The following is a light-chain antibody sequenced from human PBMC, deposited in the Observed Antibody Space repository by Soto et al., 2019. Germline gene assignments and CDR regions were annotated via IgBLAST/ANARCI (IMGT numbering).Light chain of an antibody. V-gene: IGKV3-20*01. CDR2: DAS. Sequence: EIVLTQSAGTLSLSPGERATLSCRASQTVSGRYLAWFQQKPGQTPGLLIYDASTRAAGVPDRFSGSGSGTDFSLTINRLEPEDFAVYYCQHYGSSPWTFGQGTKVEIK. CDR3: QHYGSSPWT. CDR1: QTVSGRY. J-gene: IGKJ1*01.